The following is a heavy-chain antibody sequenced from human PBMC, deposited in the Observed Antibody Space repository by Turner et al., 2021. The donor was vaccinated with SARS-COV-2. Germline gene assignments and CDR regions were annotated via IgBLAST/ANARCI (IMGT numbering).Heavy chain of an antibody. CDR1: GFTFSSYS. V-gene: IGHV3-48*01. CDR3: AREGGYSDGPYYYGMDV. Sequence: EVQLVESGGGLVQPVGSLRLSCAAPGFTFSSYSMNWVRQAPGKGLEWVSYISSSSSTIYYAVSVKGRFTISRDNAKNALYLQMNSLRAEDTAVYYCAREGGYSDGPYYYGMDVWGQGTTVTVSS. D-gene: IGHD5-18*01. CDR2: ISSSSSTI. J-gene: IGHJ6*02.